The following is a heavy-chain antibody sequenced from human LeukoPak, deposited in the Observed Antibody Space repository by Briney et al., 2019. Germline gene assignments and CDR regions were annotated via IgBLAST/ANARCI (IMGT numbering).Heavy chain of an antibody. D-gene: IGHD5-12*01. CDR3: AKTPLWRFSDYDSDY. CDR1: GFTFSDYA. V-gene: IGHV3-23*01. Sequence: PGGSLRLSCAASGFTFSDYAMNWVRQAPGKGLEWVSIISDSGAFYADSVKGRFTISRDDSKNILYLQMNSLRAEDTAVYYCAKTPLWRFSDYDSDYWGQGTLVTVSS. CDR2: ISDSGA. J-gene: IGHJ4*02.